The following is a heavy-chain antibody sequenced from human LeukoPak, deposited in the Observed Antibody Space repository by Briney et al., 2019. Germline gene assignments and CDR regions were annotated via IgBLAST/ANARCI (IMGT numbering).Heavy chain of an antibody. D-gene: IGHD6-19*01. CDR3: ERGGGRSGYGMDV. J-gene: IGHJ6*04. CDR1: GFTFSSYW. Sequence: GGSLRLSCAASGFTFSSYWMSWVRQAPGKGLEWVANIKQDGSEKYYVHSAQGRFTITRDNAKNSLYLEMHSLRAEDTAVYYCERGGGRSGYGMDVWGKGTTVTVPS. CDR2: IKQDGSEK. V-gene: IGHV3-7*03.